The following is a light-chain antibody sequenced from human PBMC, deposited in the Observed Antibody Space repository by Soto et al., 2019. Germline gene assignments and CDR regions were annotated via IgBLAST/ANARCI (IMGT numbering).Light chain of an antibody. V-gene: IGKV3D-15*01. CDR3: QQSLNPKT. Sequence: EIVRTQSPATLSVSPGERATLSCRASQSVSSNLAWYQQKPGQAPRLLIYGASTRATGIPDRFSGSGSGTDFTLTIDRLEPEDFAVYYCQQSLNPKTFGQGTKVDIK. CDR2: GAS. J-gene: IGKJ1*01. CDR1: QSVSSN.